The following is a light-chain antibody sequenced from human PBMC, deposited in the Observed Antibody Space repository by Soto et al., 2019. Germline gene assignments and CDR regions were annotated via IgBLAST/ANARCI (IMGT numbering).Light chain of an antibody. CDR1: QSISNY. CDR3: QQSYSTPLT. V-gene: IGKV1-39*01. J-gene: IGKJ1*01. CDR2: AAS. Sequence: DIQMTQSPSSLSASVGDRVTITCRASQSISNYLNWYQQKPGKAPKLLMYAASSLQSGVPSRFSGSGSGTDFTLTISSLQPEDFATYDCQQSYSTPLTFGQGTKVEIK.